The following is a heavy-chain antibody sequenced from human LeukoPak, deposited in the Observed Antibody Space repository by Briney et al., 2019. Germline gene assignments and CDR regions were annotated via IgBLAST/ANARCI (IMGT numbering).Heavy chain of an antibody. CDR1: GFSFTNAW. V-gene: IGHV3-15*01. J-gene: IGHJ4*01. Sequence: PGGSLRLSCAASGFSFTNAWMNWVRQASGKGLEWVGRIKSKTDGGAIHYAAPVRGRFSISRDDSINTVYLQMDSLKADDTAVYYCLTRLRSTIGVDYWGQGTLVTVSS. CDR2: IKSKTDGGAI. CDR3: LTRLRSTIGVDY. D-gene: IGHD5/OR15-5a*01.